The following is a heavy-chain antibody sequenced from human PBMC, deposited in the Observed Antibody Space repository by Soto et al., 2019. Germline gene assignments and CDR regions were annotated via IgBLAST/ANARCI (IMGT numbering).Heavy chain of an antibody. D-gene: IGHD4-17*01. Sequence: QVQLVESGGGVVQPGRSLRLSCAASGFTFSSYGMHWVRQAPGKGLEWVAVIWYDGSNKYYADSVKGRFTISRDNSKNPLYLQMNSLRAEDTAVYYCARDDTVTTPETLYYYYGMDVWGQGTTVTVSS. J-gene: IGHJ6*02. V-gene: IGHV3-33*01. CDR3: ARDDTVTTPETLYYYYGMDV. CDR1: GFTFSSYG. CDR2: IWYDGSNK.